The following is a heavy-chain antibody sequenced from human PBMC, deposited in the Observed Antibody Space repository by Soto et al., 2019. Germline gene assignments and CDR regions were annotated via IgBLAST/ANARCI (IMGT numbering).Heavy chain of an antibody. V-gene: IGHV1-2*02. CDR2: INPNSGGT. CDR3: ARKLELRGSYYYYYDMDV. Sequence: RASVKVSFKASGYTFTDYYMHWVRQAPGQGLEWMGWINPNSGGTNYAQKFQGRVTMTRDTSISTAYMELSRLRSDDTAVYYCARKLELRGSYYYYYDMDVWGQGTTVTVSS. CDR1: GYTFTDYY. D-gene: IGHD1-7*01. J-gene: IGHJ6*02.